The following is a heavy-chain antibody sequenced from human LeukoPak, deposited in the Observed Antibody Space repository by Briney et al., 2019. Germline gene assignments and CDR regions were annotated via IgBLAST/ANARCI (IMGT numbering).Heavy chain of an antibody. Sequence: ASVKVSCKASGYTFTSYYMHWVRQAPGQGLEWMGIINPSGGSTSYAQKFQGRVTMTRDMSTSTVYMELSSLRSEDTAVYYCARIYSTGGFDPWGQGTLVTVSS. J-gene: IGHJ5*02. CDR2: INPSGGST. D-gene: IGHD2-2*01. CDR1: GYTFTSYY. V-gene: IGHV1-46*01. CDR3: ARIYSTGGFDP.